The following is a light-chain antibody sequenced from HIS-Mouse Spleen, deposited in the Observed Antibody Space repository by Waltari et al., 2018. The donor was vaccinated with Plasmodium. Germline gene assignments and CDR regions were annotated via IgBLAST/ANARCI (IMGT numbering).Light chain of an antibody. CDR3: YSTDSSGNHRV. J-gene: IGLJ3*02. V-gene: IGLV3-10*01. CDR2: EDS. CDR1: ALPKKS. Sequence: SYELTQPPSVSVSPGQTARITCSGDALPKKSAYWYQQNSGQAPVLVIYEDSKRHSGIPERFSGSSSGTMATLTISGAQVEDEADYYCYSTDSSGNHRVFGGGTKLTVL.